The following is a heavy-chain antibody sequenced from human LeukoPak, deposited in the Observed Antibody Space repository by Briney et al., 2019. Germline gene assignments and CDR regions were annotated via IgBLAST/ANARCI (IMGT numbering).Heavy chain of an antibody. D-gene: IGHD6-19*01. CDR2: ISDSGTLT. CDR1: GFAFSNQA. V-gene: IGHV3-23*01. J-gene: IGHJ4*02. Sequence: GGSLRLSCAASGFAFSNQAMGWVRQAPGKGLKWVSVISDSGTLTYYADSVKGRFTISRDNSKNTLFLRMDSLRADDTAVYYCAKDARRTNGWYFFDYWGRGTLVTVSS. CDR3: AKDARRTNGWYFFDY.